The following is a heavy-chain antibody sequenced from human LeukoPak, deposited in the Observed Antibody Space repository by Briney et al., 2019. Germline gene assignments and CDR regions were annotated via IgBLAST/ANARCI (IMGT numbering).Heavy chain of an antibody. Sequence: PGGSLRLSCAASGFTSSSYAMSWVRQPPGKGLEWIGSIYYSGSTYYNPSLKSRVTISVDTSKNQFSLRLSSVTAADTAVYYCARGFGYYGSGSYVDYWGQGTLVTVSS. CDR3: ARGFGYYGSGSYVDY. J-gene: IGHJ4*02. V-gene: IGHV4-39*07. CDR2: IYYSGST. D-gene: IGHD3-10*01. CDR1: GFTSSSYA.